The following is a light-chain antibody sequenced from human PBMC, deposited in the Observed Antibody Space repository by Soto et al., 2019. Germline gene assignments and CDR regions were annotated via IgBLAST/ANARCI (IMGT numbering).Light chain of an antibody. J-gene: IGKJ2*01. CDR2: DAS. CDR3: QQYDDLPRT. Sequence: DIQMTQSPSSLSASVGDRVTITCQASQDISNNLHWYQVKPGKAPKLLIYDASNLETGVPSRFNGSGSGTDFTFTINSLEPEDVATYYCQQYDDLPRTFGQGTKLQVK. V-gene: IGKV1-33*01. CDR1: QDISNN.